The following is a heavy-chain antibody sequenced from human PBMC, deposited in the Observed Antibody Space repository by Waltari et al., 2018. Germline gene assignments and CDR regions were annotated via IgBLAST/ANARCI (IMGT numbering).Heavy chain of an antibody. Sequence: QLQLVQSGADVQKTGSSVKISCQASGGSFGTYGIHWVRQAPGQGLEWMGRIIPNFGMSKYSQKLQDRVTITADKSARTAYMELSNLKHEDTAVYFCARDDNASGTYPDWGQGTLVSVSS. CDR2: IIPNFGMS. D-gene: IGHD3-16*02. V-gene: IGHV1-69*04. CDR3: ARDDNASGTYPD. CDR1: GGSFGTYG. J-gene: IGHJ4*02.